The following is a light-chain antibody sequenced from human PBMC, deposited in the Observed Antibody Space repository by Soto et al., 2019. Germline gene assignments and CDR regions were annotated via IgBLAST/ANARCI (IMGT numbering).Light chain of an antibody. V-gene: IGKV3-20*01. CDR2: AAS. Sequence: DIDLTQSPGPLSLSPGDRATLSCWASESIGDYLAWYQQRPGQAPRLLIYAASRRASGTPHRFSGSGSERAFTLAISGLEPADFGVYYCQQYVTSPSITFGQGTRLEI. J-gene: IGKJ5*01. CDR3: QQYVTSPSIT. CDR1: ESIGDY.